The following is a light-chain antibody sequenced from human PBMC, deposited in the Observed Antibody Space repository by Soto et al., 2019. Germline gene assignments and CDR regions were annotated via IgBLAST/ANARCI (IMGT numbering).Light chain of an antibody. CDR2: DAS. CDR3: HKRSNWPPN. J-gene: IGKJ4*01. CDR1: QSVSIN. Sequence: EDVLTHSPATLSFSPLEIATLSFSASQSVSINLALYQQRPGQAPRLLIYDASNRATGIPARFSGSGSGTDFTLTISSLQPEDFALYYCHKRSNWPPNFGGGTKVDIK. V-gene: IGKV3-11*01.